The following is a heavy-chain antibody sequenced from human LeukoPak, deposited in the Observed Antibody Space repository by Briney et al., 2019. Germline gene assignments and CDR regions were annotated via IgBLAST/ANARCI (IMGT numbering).Heavy chain of an antibody. D-gene: IGHD3-9*01. V-gene: IGHV1-8*01. Sequence: ASVKVSCKASGYTFTSCDINWVRQATGQGLEWMGWMNPNSGNTGYAQKLQGRVTMTRNTSISTAYMELSSLRSEDTAVYYCARVLSRYYDILAGYRDLYYFDYWGQGTLVTVSS. CDR1: GYTFTSCD. J-gene: IGHJ4*02. CDR3: ARVLSRYYDILAGYRDLYYFDY. CDR2: MNPNSGNT.